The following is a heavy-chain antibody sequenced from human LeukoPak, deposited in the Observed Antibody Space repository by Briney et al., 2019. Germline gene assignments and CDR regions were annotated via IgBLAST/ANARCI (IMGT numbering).Heavy chain of an antibody. CDR1: GDTISNYY. CDR2: LNHSGST. D-gene: IGHD3-16*02. J-gene: IGHJ3*02. Sequence: SETLSLTGTVSGDTISNYYWGWLRQPPGQGLEWCGELNHSGSTNYNPSLKSRVTISVDTSKNQFSLKLSSVTAADTAVYYCARHRSYDYVWGSYRYRAFDIWGQGTMVTVSS. CDR3: ARHRSYDYVWGSYRYRAFDI. V-gene: IGHV4-34*01.